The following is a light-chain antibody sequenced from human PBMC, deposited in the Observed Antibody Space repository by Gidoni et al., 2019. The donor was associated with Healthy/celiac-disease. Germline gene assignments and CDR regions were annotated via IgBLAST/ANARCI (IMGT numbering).Light chain of an antibody. CDR1: QSVSSN. Sequence: IVLTPSPATLSVSPGERATLPCRASQSVSSNLAWYQQKPGQAPRLLIYGASIRATGIPARFSGSGSGTEFTLTISSLQSEDFAVYYCQQYNNWPLLTFGGGTKVEIK. CDR2: GAS. CDR3: QQYNNWPLLT. V-gene: IGKV3D-15*01. J-gene: IGKJ4*01.